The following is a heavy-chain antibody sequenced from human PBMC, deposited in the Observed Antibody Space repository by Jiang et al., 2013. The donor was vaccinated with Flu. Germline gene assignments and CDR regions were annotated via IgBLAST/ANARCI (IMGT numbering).Heavy chain of an antibody. V-gene: IGHV3-48*02. CDR1: GFSFSTYS. J-gene: IGHJ6*02. CDR3: ATHYGYYYNGMDV. D-gene: IGHD3-16*01. CDR2: ISRSSSNT. Sequence: VQLLESGGGLVQPGGSLTLSCAASGFSFSTYSMNWVRQAPGKGLEWVSYISRSSSNTYYADSVKGRFTISRDNAKNSLYLQMNSLRDEDTAVYYCATHYGYYYNGMDVWGQGTTVTVSS.